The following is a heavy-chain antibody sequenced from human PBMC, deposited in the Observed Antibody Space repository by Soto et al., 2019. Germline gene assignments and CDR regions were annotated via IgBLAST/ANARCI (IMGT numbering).Heavy chain of an antibody. CDR3: ARVLSGTRSFDY. CDR1: GFSLSAYY. D-gene: IGHD5-12*01. V-gene: IGHV3-11*05. CDR2: ITTTGNYT. J-gene: IGHJ4*02. Sequence: QVQLVESGGGLVKPGGSLRLSCAASGFSLSAYYMTWIRQAPGKGLEWLSYITTTGNYTDYADSVKGRFTTSRDNAKNSLYLQMNSLRADDTAVYYCARVLSGTRSFDYWGQGTLVTVPS.